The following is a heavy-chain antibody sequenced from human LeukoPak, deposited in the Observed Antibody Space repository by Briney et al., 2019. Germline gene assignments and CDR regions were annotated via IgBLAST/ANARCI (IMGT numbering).Heavy chain of an antibody. CDR3: AKVSSGPYCSGGSCRSGGDY. J-gene: IGHJ4*02. Sequence: GGSLRLSCAASGFTFSSYAMSWVRQAPGEGLEWVSAISGSGGSTYYADSVKGRFTISRDNSKNTLYLQMNSLRAEDTAVYYCAKVSSGPYCSGGSCRSGGDYGGQGTLVTVS. CDR2: ISGSGGST. V-gene: IGHV3-23*01. D-gene: IGHD2-15*01. CDR1: GFTFSSYA.